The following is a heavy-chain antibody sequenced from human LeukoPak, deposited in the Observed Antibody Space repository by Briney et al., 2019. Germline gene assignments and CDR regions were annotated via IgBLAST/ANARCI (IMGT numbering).Heavy chain of an antibody. CDR1: GGTFSSYA. V-gene: IGHV1-69*04. J-gene: IGHJ4*02. CDR2: IIPILGIA. CDR3: ARERRFSGSYSDY. D-gene: IGHD1-26*01. Sequence: GASVKVSCKASGGTFSSYAISWVRQAPGQGLEWMGRIIPILGIANYAQKFQGRVTITADKSTSTAYMELSSLRSEDTAVYYCARERRFSGSYSDYWGQGTLVTVSS.